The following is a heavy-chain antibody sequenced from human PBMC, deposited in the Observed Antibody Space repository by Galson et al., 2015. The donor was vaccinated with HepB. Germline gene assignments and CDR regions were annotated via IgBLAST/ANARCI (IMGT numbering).Heavy chain of an antibody. CDR1: GYSFTSYW. CDR3: ARQGFGYSSSWPH. D-gene: IGHD6-13*01. Sequence: QSGAEVKKPGESLKISCTGSGYSFTSYWISWVRQMPGKGLEWMGRIDPSDSYTNYSPSFQGHVTISADKSISTAYLQWSSLKASDTAMYYCARQGFGYSSSWPHWGQGTLVTVSS. V-gene: IGHV5-10-1*01. CDR2: IDPSDSYT. J-gene: IGHJ4*02.